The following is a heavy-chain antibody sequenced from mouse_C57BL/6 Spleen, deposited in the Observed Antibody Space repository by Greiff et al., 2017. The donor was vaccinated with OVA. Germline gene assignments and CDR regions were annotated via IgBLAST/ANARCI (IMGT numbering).Heavy chain of an antibody. CDR1: GYTFTSYW. CDR2: IYPGSGST. J-gene: IGHJ4*01. Sequence: VQLQQPGAELVKPGASVKMSCKASGYTFTSYWITWVKQRPGQGLEWIGDIYPGSGSTNYNEKFKSKATMTVDTSSSTAYMQLSRLTSEDSEVYCCADATYGESAMDDWGQGTSVTVAS. V-gene: IGHV1-55*01. D-gene: IGHD2-13*01. CDR3: ADATYGESAMDD.